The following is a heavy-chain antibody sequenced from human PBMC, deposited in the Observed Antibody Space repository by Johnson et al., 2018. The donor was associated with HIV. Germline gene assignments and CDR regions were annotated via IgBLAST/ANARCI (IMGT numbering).Heavy chain of an antibody. V-gene: IGHV3-13*01. CDR1: GFTFDDYA. CDR2: IGSSGDT. Sequence: VQLVESGGGVVQPGRSLRLSCAASGFTFDDYAMHWVRQATGKGLEWVSGIGSSGDTYYPGSVKGRFTVSRTNAKNSFHLQMNSLRAEDTAVYYCARAGDYDILTGSLLRGAFDIWGQGTMVTVSS. D-gene: IGHD3-9*01. CDR3: ARAGDYDILTGSLLRGAFDI. J-gene: IGHJ3*02.